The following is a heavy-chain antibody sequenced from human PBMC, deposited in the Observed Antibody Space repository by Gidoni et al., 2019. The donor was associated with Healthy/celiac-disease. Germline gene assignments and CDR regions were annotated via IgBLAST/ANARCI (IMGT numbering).Heavy chain of an antibody. CDR1: GGSFSGYY. D-gene: IGHD6-13*01. CDR3: ARGWFVRYSSSWKREYYFDY. Sequence: QVQLQQWGAGLLKPSETLSLTCAVYGGSFSGYYWRWIRQPPGKGLEWIGEINHSGSTNYNPSLKSRVTISVDTSKNQFSLKLSSVTAADTAVYYCARGWFVRYSSSWKREYYFDYWGQGTLVTVSS. J-gene: IGHJ4*02. V-gene: IGHV4-34*01. CDR2: INHSGST.